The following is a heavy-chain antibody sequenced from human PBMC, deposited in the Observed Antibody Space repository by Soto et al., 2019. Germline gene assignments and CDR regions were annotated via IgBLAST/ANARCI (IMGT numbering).Heavy chain of an antibody. CDR3: ARTGIGAAYHFDY. J-gene: IGHJ4*02. D-gene: IGHD6-13*01. CDR2: IYPDDSDT. CDR1: GYSFTSYW. Sequence: PGESLKISCKGSGYSFTSYWIGWVRQMPGKGLEWMGIIYPDDSDTRYSPSFQGQVTISADKYISTAYLQWSSLKASDTAMYFCARTGIGAAYHFDYWGQGDLVTVSS. V-gene: IGHV5-51*01.